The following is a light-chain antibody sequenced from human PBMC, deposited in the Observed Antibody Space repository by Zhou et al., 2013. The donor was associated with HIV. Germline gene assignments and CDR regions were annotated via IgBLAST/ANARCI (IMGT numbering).Light chain of an antibody. CDR3: QQSYSTSRGRWT. Sequence: DIQMTQSPSSLSASVGDRVTITCQASQDISNYLNWYQQKPGKAPKLLIYDASNLETGVPSRFSGSRSGTDFTLTISSLQPEDFATYCCQQSYSTSRGRWTFGQGTKVEIK. J-gene: IGKJ1*01. V-gene: IGKV1-39*01. CDR2: DAS. CDR1: QDISNY.